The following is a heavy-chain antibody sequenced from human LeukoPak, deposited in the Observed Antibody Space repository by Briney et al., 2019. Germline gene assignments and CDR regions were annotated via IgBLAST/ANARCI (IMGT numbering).Heavy chain of an antibody. D-gene: IGHD2-2*01. Sequence: ASVKVSCKASGYTFSGYYIHWVRQAPGQGLEWMGWINPNSGATKYAQKFQGRVTMTRDTSISTAYMELSSLRSDDTAVYYCARYCSSTSCYFDPYAFDIWGRGTMVTVSS. J-gene: IGHJ3*02. CDR1: GYTFSGYY. CDR2: INPNSGAT. CDR3: ARYCSSTSCYFDPYAFDI. V-gene: IGHV1-2*02.